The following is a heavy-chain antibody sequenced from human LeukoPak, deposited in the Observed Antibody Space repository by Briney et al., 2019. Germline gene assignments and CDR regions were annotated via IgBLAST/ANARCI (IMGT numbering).Heavy chain of an antibody. D-gene: IGHD6-19*01. V-gene: IGHV4-39*07. Sequence: SETLSLTCSVSGGSISSSNYYWSWIRQPPGKGLEWIGEINHSGSTNYNPSLKSRVTISVDTSKNQFSLKLSSVTAADTAVYYCARASLAVAGTHDAFDIWGQGTMVTVSS. CDR2: INHSGST. CDR3: ARASLAVAGTHDAFDI. CDR1: GGSISSSNYY. J-gene: IGHJ3*02.